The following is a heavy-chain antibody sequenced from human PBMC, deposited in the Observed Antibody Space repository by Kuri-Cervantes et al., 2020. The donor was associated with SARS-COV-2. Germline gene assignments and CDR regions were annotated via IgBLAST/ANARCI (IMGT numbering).Heavy chain of an antibody. D-gene: IGHD5-24*01. Sequence: LSLTCAASGFTFSSYWMHWVRQAPGKGLVWVSRINSDGSSTSYADSVKGRFTISRDNAKNSLYLQMNSLRAEDTAVYYCARAEERWLQLNYYYYYMDVWGKGTTVTVSS. CDR3: ARAEERWLQLNYYYYYMDV. V-gene: IGHV3-74*01. CDR1: GFTFSSYW. J-gene: IGHJ6*03. CDR2: INSDGSST.